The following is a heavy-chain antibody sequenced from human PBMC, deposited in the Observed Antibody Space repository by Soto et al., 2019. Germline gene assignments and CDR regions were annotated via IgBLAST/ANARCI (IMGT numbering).Heavy chain of an antibody. J-gene: IGHJ4*02. D-gene: IGHD3-3*01. CDR3: AKKNQGSGYYKYYFDY. Sequence: GGALRLSCAASAFTFSSYWMSWVRQAPGKGLEWVANIKQDGREKYYVDSGKGRFTISRDNSKNTLYLQMNSLRAEDTAVYYCAKKNQGSGYYKYYFDYWGQGTLATVSS. CDR2: IKQDGREK. CDR1: AFTFSSYW. V-gene: IGHV3-7*03.